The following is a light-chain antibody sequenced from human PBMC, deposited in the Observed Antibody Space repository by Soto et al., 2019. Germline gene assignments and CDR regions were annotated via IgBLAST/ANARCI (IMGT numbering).Light chain of an antibody. CDR1: SSDVGGYNY. J-gene: IGLJ1*01. CDR2: DAS. CDR3: SSYTSSSLYV. V-gene: IGLV2-14*01. Sequence: QPASVSGSPGQSITISCTGTSSDVGGYNYVSWYQQHPGKAPKLMIYDASNRPSGVSNRFSGSKSGNTASLTISGLQAEDEADYYCSSYTSSSLYVFGTGTKVTVL.